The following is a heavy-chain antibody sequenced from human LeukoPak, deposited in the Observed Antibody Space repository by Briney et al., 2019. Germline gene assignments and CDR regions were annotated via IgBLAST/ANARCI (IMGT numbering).Heavy chain of an antibody. CDR2: INHSGST. J-gene: IGHJ5*02. V-gene: IGHV4-34*01. Sequence: SETLSLTCAVYGGSFSGYYWSGIRQPPGKGLEWIGEINHSGSTNYNPSLKSRVTISVDTSKNQFSLKLTSVTAADTAVYYCARLVPPGWFDPWGQGTLVTVSS. CDR3: ARLVPPGWFDP. CDR1: GGSFSGYY.